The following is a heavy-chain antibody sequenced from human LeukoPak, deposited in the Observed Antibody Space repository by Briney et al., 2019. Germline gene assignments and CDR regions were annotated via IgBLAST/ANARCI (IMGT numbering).Heavy chain of an antibody. Sequence: ASVKVSCKASGYTFSSYDINWVRQATGQGLEWLGWMNPNSGNTGYAQKFQGRVTMTRNTSISTAYMELSSLKSEDTAVYYCARVRGSYYYYGMDVWGQGTTVTVSS. D-gene: IGHD2-15*01. CDR1: GYTFSSYD. CDR2: MNPNSGNT. V-gene: IGHV1-8*01. J-gene: IGHJ6*02. CDR3: ARVRGSYYYYGMDV.